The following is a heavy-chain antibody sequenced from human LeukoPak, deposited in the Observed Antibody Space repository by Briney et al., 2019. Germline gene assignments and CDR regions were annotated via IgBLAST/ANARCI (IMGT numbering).Heavy chain of an antibody. CDR1: GGSISSYY. Sequence: PSETLSLTCTVSGGSISSYYWSWIRLPPGKGLEWIGYIYYSGSTNYNPSLKSRVTISVDTSKNQFSLKLSSVTAADTAVYYCARDVREGYYASSGYYTDYWGQGTLVTVSS. D-gene: IGHD3-22*01. CDR3: ARDVREGYYASSGYYTDY. J-gene: IGHJ4*02. CDR2: IYYSGST. V-gene: IGHV4-59*01.